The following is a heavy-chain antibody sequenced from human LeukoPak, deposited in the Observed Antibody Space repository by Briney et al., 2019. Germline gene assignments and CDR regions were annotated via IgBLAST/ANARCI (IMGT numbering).Heavy chain of an antibody. D-gene: IGHD6-19*01. J-gene: IGHJ4*02. CDR3: AKDIEGIAVAGIDY. V-gene: IGHV3-9*01. Sequence: PGRSLRLSCAASGFTFDDYAMHWVRQAPGRGLEWVSGISWNSGSIGYADSVKGRFTISRDNAKNSPYLQMNSLRAEDTALYYCAKDIEGIAVAGIDYWGQGTLVTVSS. CDR2: ISWNSGSI. CDR1: GFTFDDYA.